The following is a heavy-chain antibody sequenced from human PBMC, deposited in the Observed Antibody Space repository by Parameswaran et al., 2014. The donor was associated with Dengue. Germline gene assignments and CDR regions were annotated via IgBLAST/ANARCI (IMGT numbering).Heavy chain of an antibody. J-gene: IGHJ3*02. Sequence: VRRLQEGLEWVSAISGSGGSTYYADSVKGRFTISRDNSKNTLYLQMNSLRAEDTAVYYCAKDPQNYYGSGSYRSRRDAFDIWGQGTMVTVSS. CDR2: ISGSGGST. D-gene: IGHD3-10*01. V-gene: IGHV3-23*01. CDR3: AKDPQNYYGSGSYRSRRDAFDI.